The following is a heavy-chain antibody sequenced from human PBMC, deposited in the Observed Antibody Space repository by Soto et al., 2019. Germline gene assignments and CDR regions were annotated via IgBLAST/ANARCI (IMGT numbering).Heavy chain of an antibody. CDR1: GGTFSSYA. Sequence: SVKVSCKASGGTFSSYAISWVRQAPGQGLEWMGGIIPIFGTANYAQKFQGRVTITADKSTSTAYMELSSLRSEDTAVYYCARDGRRFSTPQVWFDPWGQGTLVTVSS. V-gene: IGHV1-69*06. CDR3: ARDGRRFSTPQVWFDP. D-gene: IGHD3-3*01. J-gene: IGHJ5*02. CDR2: IIPIFGTA.